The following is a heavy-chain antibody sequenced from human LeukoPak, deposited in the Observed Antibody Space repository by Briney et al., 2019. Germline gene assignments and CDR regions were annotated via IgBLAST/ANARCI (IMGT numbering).Heavy chain of an antibody. D-gene: IGHD6-6*01. CDR3: ARAYFEYSSSSWDGP. J-gene: IGHJ5*02. V-gene: IGHV1-2*02. CDR2: INPNSGGT. CDR1: GYTFTVYY. Sequence: ASVNVSCKASGYTFTVYYMHWVRQAPGQGLEWMGWINPNSGGTNYAQKFQGRVTMTRDTSISTAYMELSRLRSDDTAVYYCARAYFEYSSSSWDGPWGQGTLVTVSS.